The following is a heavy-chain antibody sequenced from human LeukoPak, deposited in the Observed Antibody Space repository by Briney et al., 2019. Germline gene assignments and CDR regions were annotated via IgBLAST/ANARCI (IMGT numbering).Heavy chain of an antibody. D-gene: IGHD6-13*01. CDR3: ARGEAAAGTGFDY. J-gene: IGHJ4*02. Sequence: SETLSLTCAVSGGSISSSNWWSWVRQPPGKGLEWIGEIYHSGSTNYNPSLKSRVTISVDKSKNQFSLKLSSVTAADTAVYYCARGEAAAGTGFDYWGQGTLVTVSS. CDR2: IYHSGST. CDR1: GGSISSSNW. V-gene: IGHV4-4*02.